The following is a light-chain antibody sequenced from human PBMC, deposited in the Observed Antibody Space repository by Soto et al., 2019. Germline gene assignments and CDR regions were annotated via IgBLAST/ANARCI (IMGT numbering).Light chain of an antibody. Sequence: QSVLTQPASVSGSPGQWITISCTGTSSDVGGYDHVSWYQQHPGKAPKLIFYDVTVRPSGISPRFSGSKSDNTASLAVSGLQPDDEADYYCSSYTNKDTLLFGGGTKLTLL. CDR3: SSYTNKDTLL. J-gene: IGLJ3*02. CDR2: DVT. CDR1: SSDVGGYDH. V-gene: IGLV2-14*03.